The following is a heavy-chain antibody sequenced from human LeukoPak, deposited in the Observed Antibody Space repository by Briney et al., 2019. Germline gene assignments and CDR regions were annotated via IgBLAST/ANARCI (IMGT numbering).Heavy chain of an antibody. D-gene: IGHD5-12*01. J-gene: IGHJ4*02. CDR2: ISYDGSNK. Sequence: GRSLRLSCAASGFTFSSYAMHWVRQAPGKGLEWVAVISYDGSNKYYADSVKGRFTISRDNSKNTLYLQMNSLRAEVTAVYYCARTLSGYDSLYYFDYWGQGTLVTVSS. CDR3: ARTLSGYDSLYYFDY. V-gene: IGHV3-30*04. CDR1: GFTFSSYA.